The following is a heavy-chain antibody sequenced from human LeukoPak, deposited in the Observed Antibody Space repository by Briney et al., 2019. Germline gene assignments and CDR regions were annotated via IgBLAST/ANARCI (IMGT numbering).Heavy chain of an antibody. CDR1: GFIFSTYA. V-gene: IGHV3-33*01. CDR3: AGDGSSGWSIDY. D-gene: IGHD6-19*01. Sequence: GGSLRLSCAASGFIFSTYAMHWVRQAPGKGLEWVAVVWYDGRNKYYEDSVIWFHGSNKYYADSVKGRFTISRDNSKNTLYLPMNSLRAEDTAVYYCAGDGSSGWSIDYWGQGTLVTVSS. CDR2: IWFHGSNK. J-gene: IGHJ4*02.